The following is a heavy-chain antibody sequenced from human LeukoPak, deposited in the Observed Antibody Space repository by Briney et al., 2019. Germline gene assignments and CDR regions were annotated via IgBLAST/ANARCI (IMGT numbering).Heavy chain of an antibody. CDR3: ARQELLGVFDY. CDR2: ISSSGSTI. D-gene: IGHD1-26*01. CDR1: GFTFSSYE. J-gene: IGHJ4*02. V-gene: IGHV3-48*03. Sequence: QPGGSLRLSCAASGFTFSSYEMSWVRQAPGKGLEWVSYISSSGSTIYYADSVKGRFTISRDNAKNSLYLQMNSLRAEDTAVYYCARQELLGVFDYWGQGTLVTVSS.